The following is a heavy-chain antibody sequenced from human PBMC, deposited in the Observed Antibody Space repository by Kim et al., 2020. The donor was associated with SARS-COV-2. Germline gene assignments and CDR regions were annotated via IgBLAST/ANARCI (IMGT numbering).Heavy chain of an antibody. V-gene: IGHV3-11*03. CDR3: ARFWVASHPEPLDY. Sequence: GGSLRLSCAASGFTFSDYYMSWIRQAPGKGLEWVSYISSSSSYTNYADSVKGRFTISRDNAKNSLYLQMNSLRAEDTAVYYCARFWVASHPEPLDYWGQGTLVTVSS. J-gene: IGHJ4*02. D-gene: IGHD2-15*01. CDR2: ISSSSSYT. CDR1: GFTFSDYY.